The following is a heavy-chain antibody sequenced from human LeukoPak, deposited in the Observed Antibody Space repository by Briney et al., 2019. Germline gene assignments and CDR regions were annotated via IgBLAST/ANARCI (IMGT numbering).Heavy chain of an antibody. J-gene: IGHJ6*03. Sequence: SETLSLTCTVSDVAMSSGAYSWSWIRQPPGKGLEWIGYIYQSGGTNYNPSLKSRVTISGDWSRNQFSLSLSSVTAADTAVYYCARGEPSTLLNNDYYILDVWGKGTTVTVTS. CDR2: IYQSGGT. V-gene: IGHV4-30-2*01. D-gene: IGHD2-8*01. CDR1: DVAMSSGAYS. CDR3: ARGEPSTLLNNDYYILDV.